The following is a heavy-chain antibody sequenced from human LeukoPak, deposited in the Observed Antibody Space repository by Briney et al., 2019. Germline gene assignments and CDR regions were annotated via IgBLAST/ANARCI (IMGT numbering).Heavy chain of an antibody. CDR1: GFTFSSYS. Sequence: GGSLRLSCAASGFTFSSYSMNWVRQAPGKGLEWVSSISSSSSYIYYADSVKGRFTISRDNAKNSLYLQMNSLRAEDTAVYYCARAGEQTSCYTCYYMDVWGKGTTVTVSS. J-gene: IGHJ6*03. CDR3: ARAGEQTSCYTCYYMDV. CDR2: ISSSSSYI. D-gene: IGHD2-2*02. V-gene: IGHV3-21*01.